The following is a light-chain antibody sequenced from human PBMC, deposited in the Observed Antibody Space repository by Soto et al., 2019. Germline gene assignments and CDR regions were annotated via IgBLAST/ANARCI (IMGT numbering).Light chain of an antibody. CDR2: DVS. V-gene: IGLV2-14*01. CDR1: SSDVSAYNF. CDR3: SSYTTSTTLVV. Sequence: QSVLTQPASVSASPGQSITISCTGTSSDVSAYNFVSWYQHHPGKAPKLIIFDVSNRPSGVSDRFSGSKSGDTAFLTISGLQADDEADYYCSSYTTSTTLVVFGGGTKLTVL. J-gene: IGLJ2*01.